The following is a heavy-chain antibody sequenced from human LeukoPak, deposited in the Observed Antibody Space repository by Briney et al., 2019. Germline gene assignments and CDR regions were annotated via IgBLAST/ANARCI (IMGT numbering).Heavy chain of an antibody. Sequence: GSLRLSCAASGFPFSSYSINWVRRAPGKGLEWVSYIHIDTDTTWYADSVKGRFTISRDNAKNSLYLQMNSLRVEDTALYYCARDHDWGFDCWVQGTLVTVSS. J-gene: IGHJ4*02. CDR2: IHIDTDTT. CDR1: GFPFSSYS. CDR3: ARDHDWGFDC. D-gene: IGHD7-27*01. V-gene: IGHV3-48*01.